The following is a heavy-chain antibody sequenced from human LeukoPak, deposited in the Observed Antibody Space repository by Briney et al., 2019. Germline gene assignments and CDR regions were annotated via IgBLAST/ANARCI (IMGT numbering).Heavy chain of an antibody. Sequence: QPGGSLRLSCAASGFTFSSYEMNWVRQAPGKGLEWVANIKQDGSEKYYVDSVKGRFTISRDNAKNSLYLQMNSLRAEDTAVYYCARDKGYYGSGSYPDYWGQGTLVTVSS. D-gene: IGHD3-10*01. V-gene: IGHV3-7*01. CDR3: ARDKGYYGSGSYPDY. J-gene: IGHJ4*02. CDR2: IKQDGSEK. CDR1: GFTFSSYE.